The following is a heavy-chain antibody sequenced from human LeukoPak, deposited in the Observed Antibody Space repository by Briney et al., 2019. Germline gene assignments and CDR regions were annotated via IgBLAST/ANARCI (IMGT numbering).Heavy chain of an antibody. Sequence: SVKVSCKASGGTFSTYAISWVRQAPGQGLKWMGGIIPIFGTANYAQKFQGRVTITTDESTSTAYMELSSLRSEDTAVYYCASLGWPFDYWGQGTLVTVSS. CDR3: ASLGWPFDY. J-gene: IGHJ4*02. V-gene: IGHV1-69*05. CDR2: IIPIFGTA. D-gene: IGHD3/OR15-3a*01. CDR1: GGTFSTYA.